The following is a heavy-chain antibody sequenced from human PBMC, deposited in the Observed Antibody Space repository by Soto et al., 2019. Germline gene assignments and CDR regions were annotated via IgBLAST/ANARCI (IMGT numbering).Heavy chain of an antibody. CDR2: ISAYNGNT. CDR3: ARLSEWELLPGMAFYFDY. Sequence: ASVKVSCKASGYTFTSYGISWVRQAPGQGLEWMGWISAYNGNTNYAQKLQGRVTMTTDTSTSTAYMELRSLRSDDTAVYYCARLSEWELLPGMAFYFDYWGQGTLVTVSS. J-gene: IGHJ4*02. CDR1: GYTFTSYG. V-gene: IGHV1-18*01. D-gene: IGHD1-26*01.